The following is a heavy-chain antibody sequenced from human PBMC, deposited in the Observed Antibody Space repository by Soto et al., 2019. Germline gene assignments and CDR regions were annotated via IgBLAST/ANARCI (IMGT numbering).Heavy chain of an antibody. J-gene: IGHJ4*02. Sequence: QVQLVESGGGVVQPGRSLRLSCAGSGFKFGSYGMHWVRQAPGKGLEWVAVTSYDGGNPQYADSVKGRFTISRDNSKNTLYLHMDSLRTDDTAVYYCAKDLSTLGRNCLDSWGQGTLVTVSS. CDR2: TSYDGGNP. CDR3: AKDLSTLGRNCLDS. V-gene: IGHV3-30*18. D-gene: IGHD2-2*01. CDR1: GFKFGSYG.